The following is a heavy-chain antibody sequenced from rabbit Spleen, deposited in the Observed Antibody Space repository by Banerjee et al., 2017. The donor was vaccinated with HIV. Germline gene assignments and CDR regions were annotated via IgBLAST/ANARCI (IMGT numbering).Heavy chain of an antibody. CDR3: VRDRADIGGDYGPYYFDL. CDR2: IDPVFGNT. J-gene: IGHJ4*01. D-gene: IGHD2-1*01. V-gene: IGHV1S47*01. CDR1: GFDFSDYG. Sequence: QEQLVESGGGLVQPEGSLTLTCKASGFDFSDYGLSWVRQAPGKGLEWIGYIDPVFGNTYYASWVNGRFTISSHNAQNTLYLQLNSLTAADTATYFCVRDRADIGGDYGPYYFDLWGPGTLVTVS.